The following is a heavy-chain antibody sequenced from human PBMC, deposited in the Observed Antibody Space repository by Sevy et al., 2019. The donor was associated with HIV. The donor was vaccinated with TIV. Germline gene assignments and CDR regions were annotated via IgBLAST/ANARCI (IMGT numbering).Heavy chain of an antibody. CDR1: GFSLTTSGVA. Sequence: SGPTLVKPTQTLTLTCAFSGFSLTTSGVAVGWFRQPPGKALEWLALVYWDDDEQYNPSLRSRLTITKDTSKNQVVLKLTNMIPVDTGTDFCAYRITGFRSFDYWGQGTLVTVSS. D-gene: IGHD3-16*01. CDR3: AYRITGFRSFDY. V-gene: IGHV2-5*02. CDR2: VYWDDDE. J-gene: IGHJ4*02.